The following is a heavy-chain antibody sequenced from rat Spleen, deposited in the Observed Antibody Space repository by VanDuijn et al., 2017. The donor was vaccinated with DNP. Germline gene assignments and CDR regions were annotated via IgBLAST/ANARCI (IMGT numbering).Heavy chain of an antibody. D-gene: IGHD1-4*01. V-gene: IGHV3-3*01. Sequence: EVQLQESGPGLVKPSQSLSLTCSVPGYSITSSYRWNWSRKFPGNKLEWMGSINSAGNTNNNPSLKSRISITRDTSKNQFFLQVNSVTTEDTATYYCARWPGYNPPYAMDAWGQGTSVTVSS. CDR1: GYSITSSYR. CDR2: INSAGNT. J-gene: IGHJ4*01. CDR3: ARWPGYNPPYAMDA.